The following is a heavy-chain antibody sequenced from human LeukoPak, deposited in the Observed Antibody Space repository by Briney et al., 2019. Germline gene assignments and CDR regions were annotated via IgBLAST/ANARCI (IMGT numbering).Heavy chain of an antibody. Sequence: SVKVSCKASGGTFSSYAISWVRQAPGQGLEWMGRIIPILGIANYAQKFQGRVTITADKSTSTAYMELSSLRSEDTAVYYCASTIYYYDSSGYYAHNPYYYYGMDVWGQGATCTVSS. J-gene: IGHJ6*02. D-gene: IGHD3-22*01. CDR2: IIPILGIA. V-gene: IGHV1-69*04. CDR3: ASTIYYYDSSGYYAHNPYYYYGMDV. CDR1: GGTFSSYA.